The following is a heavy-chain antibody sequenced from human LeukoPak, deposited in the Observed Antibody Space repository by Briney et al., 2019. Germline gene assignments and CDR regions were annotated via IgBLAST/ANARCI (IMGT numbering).Heavy chain of an antibody. V-gene: IGHV4-39*07. J-gene: IGHJ4*02. D-gene: IGHD4/OR15-4a*01. CDR3: ARRAGAYSHPYDY. Sequence: PSETLSLTCTVSGGSISSSSYYWGWIRQPPGKGLEWIGSISYSGSTYYNPSLKSRVTISVDTSKNQFSLKLSSVTAADTAVYYCARRAGAYSHPYDYWGQGTLVTVSS. CDR1: GGSISSSSYY. CDR2: ISYSGST.